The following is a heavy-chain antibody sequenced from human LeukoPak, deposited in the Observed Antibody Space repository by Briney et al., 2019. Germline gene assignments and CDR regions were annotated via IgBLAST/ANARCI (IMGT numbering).Heavy chain of an antibody. V-gene: IGHV3-23*01. J-gene: IGHJ4*02. CDR3: ARDGVQLWSYFDY. CDR2: IGSDNKP. D-gene: IGHD5-18*01. Sequence: PGGSLRLSCEASGFTFSAYAMTWVRQAPGKGLEWVSSIGSDNKPHYSESVKGRFAISRDNSKSMLFLQLNSLRAEDTALYYCARDGVQLWSYFDYWGQGTLVTVSS. CDR1: GFTFSAYA.